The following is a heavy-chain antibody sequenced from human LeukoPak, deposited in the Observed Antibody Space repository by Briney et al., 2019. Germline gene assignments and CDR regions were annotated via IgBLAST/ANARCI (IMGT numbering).Heavy chain of an antibody. V-gene: IGHV4-61*01. D-gene: IGHD6-6*01. Sequence: SETLSLTCTVSGGSISSGSYYWTWIRQPPGKGLEWIGYLDYSGSTKYNPSLKSRVTISVDTSKNQFSLKLNSVTAADTAVYYCARRHVQYSSSSDPYYFDYWGQGTLVTVSS. CDR3: ARRHVQYSSSSDPYYFDY. CDR1: GGSISSGSYY. J-gene: IGHJ4*02. CDR2: LDYSGST.